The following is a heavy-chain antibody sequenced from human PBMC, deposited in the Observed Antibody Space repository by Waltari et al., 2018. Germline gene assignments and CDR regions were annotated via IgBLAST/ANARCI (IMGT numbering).Heavy chain of an antibody. V-gene: IGHV5-51*01. CDR1: GYSFTSYW. Sequence: EVQLVQSGAEVKKPGESLKISCKGSGYSFTSYWIGWVRQMPGKGLEWMGIIYPVDSVTRYSPSFQGQVTISADKSISTAYLQWSSLKASDTAMYYCARGYYGSGSLYYYYGMDVWGQGTTVTVSS. CDR3: ARGYYGSGSLYYYYGMDV. CDR2: IYPVDSVT. J-gene: IGHJ6*02. D-gene: IGHD3-10*01.